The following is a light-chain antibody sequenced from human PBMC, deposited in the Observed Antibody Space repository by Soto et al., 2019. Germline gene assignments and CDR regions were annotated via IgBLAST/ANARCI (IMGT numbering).Light chain of an antibody. V-gene: IGKV1-39*01. Sequence: DIQLTQSPSSLSASVGDRVTITCRASQSISSYLNWYHQKPGKPPKLLIYAASSLQSGVPSRFSGSGSGIDFTLTISSLQPEDFATYYCQQSYSTLNTFGQGTKLEIK. CDR1: QSISSY. CDR3: QQSYSTLNT. J-gene: IGKJ2*01. CDR2: AAS.